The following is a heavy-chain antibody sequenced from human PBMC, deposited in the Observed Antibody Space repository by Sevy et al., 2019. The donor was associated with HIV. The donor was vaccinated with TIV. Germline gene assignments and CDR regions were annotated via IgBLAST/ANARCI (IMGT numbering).Heavy chain of an antibody. CDR2: ISSSSSAI. D-gene: IGHD6-19*01. Sequence: GGSLRLSCAASGFTFSSYSMNWVRQAPGRGLEWISYISSSSSAIYYADSVKGRFTISRDNAKNSLYLQMNSLSDEDTAAYYCAREQWKLNADDAFDIWGQGTMVTVSS. J-gene: IGHJ3*02. CDR1: GFTFSSYS. V-gene: IGHV3-48*02. CDR3: AREQWKLNADDAFDI.